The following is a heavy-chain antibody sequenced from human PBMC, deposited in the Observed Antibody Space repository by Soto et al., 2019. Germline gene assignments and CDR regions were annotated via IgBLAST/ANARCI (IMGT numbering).Heavy chain of an antibody. CDR1: GGTFSSYA. CDR3: ARPVEMATISRSYLFY. J-gene: IGHJ4*02. D-gene: IGHD5-12*01. V-gene: IGHV1-69*13. Sequence: ASVKVSCKASGGTFSSYAINWVRQAPGQGLEWMGGIIPIFGTANYAQKFQGRVTITADESTSTAYKELSSLRSEDTAVYYCARPVEMATISRSYLFYWGQGTLVTVSS. CDR2: IIPIFGTA.